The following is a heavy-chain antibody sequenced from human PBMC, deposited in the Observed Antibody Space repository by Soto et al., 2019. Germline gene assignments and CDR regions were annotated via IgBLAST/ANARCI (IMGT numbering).Heavy chain of an antibody. CDR3: ARDAIQTYCSGGSCYSGPYGMDV. CDR1: GFTFSSYS. D-gene: IGHD2-15*01. V-gene: IGHV3-48*02. CDR2: ISSSSSTI. Sequence: QHGGSLRLSCAASGFTFSSYSMNWVRQAPGKGLEWVSYISSSSSTIYYADSVKGRFTISRDNAKNSLYLQMNSLRDEDTAVYYCARDAIQTYCSGGSCYSGPYGMDVWGQGTTVTVSS. J-gene: IGHJ6*02.